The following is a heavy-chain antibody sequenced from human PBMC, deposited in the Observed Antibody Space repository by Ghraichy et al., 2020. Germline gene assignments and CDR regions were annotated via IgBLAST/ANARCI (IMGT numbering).Heavy chain of an antibody. Sequence: SETLSLTCTVSGGSISSGGYYWSWIRQHPGKGLEWIGYIYYSGSTYYNPSLKSRVTISVDTSKNQFSLKLSSVTAADTAVYYCARDLTHLPDYGDYVGVGMDVWGQGTTVTVSS. CDR3: ARDLTHLPDYGDYVGVGMDV. CDR1: GGSISSGGYY. V-gene: IGHV4-31*03. D-gene: IGHD4-17*01. J-gene: IGHJ6*02. CDR2: IYYSGST.